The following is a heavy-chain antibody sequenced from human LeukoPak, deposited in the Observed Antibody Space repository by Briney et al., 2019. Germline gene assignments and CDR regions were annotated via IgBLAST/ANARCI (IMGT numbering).Heavy chain of an antibody. V-gene: IGHV4-34*01. J-gene: IGHJ4*02. CDR1: GGSFSGYY. CDR3: ARVVVGGDYFDY. CDR2: INHSGST. Sequence: PSETLPLTCAVYGGSFSGYYWSWIRQPPGKGLEWIGEINHSGSTNYNPSLKSRVTISVDTSKNQFSLKLSSVTAADTAVYYCARVVVGGDYFDYWGQGTLVTVSS. D-gene: IGHD2-15*01.